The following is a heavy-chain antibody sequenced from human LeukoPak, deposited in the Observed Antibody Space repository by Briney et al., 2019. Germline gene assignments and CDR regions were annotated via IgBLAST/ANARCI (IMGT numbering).Heavy chain of an antibody. J-gene: IGHJ4*02. CDR2: INPNSGGT. Sequence: GASVKVSCKASGYTFTSYYMHWVRQAPGQGLEWMGWINPNSGGTNYAQKFQGRVTMTRDTSISTAYMELSRLRSDDTAVYYCARDVDFWSGYDYWGQGTLVTVSS. V-gene: IGHV1-2*02. CDR1: GYTFTSYY. CDR3: ARDVDFWSGYDY. D-gene: IGHD3-3*01.